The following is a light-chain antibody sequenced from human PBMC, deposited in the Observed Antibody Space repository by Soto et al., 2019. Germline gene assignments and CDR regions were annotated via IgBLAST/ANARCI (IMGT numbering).Light chain of an antibody. CDR2: KAS. J-gene: IGKJ1*01. V-gene: IGKV1-5*03. CDR3: QHYNSYSEA. CDR1: QTISSW. Sequence: DIQMTQSPSTLSGSVGDRVTITCRASQTISSWLAWYQQKPGKAPKLLIYKASTLKSGVPSRFSGSGSRTEFTLTISRLQPDEFATYYCQHYNSYSEAFGQGTKVELK.